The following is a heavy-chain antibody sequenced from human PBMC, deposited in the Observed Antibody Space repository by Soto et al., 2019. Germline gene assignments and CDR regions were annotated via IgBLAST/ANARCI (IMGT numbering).Heavy chain of an antibody. CDR3: ARDIAVAGSEKYYFDY. V-gene: IGHV4-39*01. Sequence: PSGNLSLPCTVSCGSISRSSYYWGWIRQPPGKGLEWIGSIYYSGSTYYNPSLKSRVTISVDTSKNQFSLKLSSVTAADTAVYYCARDIAVAGSEKYYFDYWGQGTLVTVSS. D-gene: IGHD6-19*01. J-gene: IGHJ4*02. CDR1: CGSISRSSYY. CDR2: IYYSGST.